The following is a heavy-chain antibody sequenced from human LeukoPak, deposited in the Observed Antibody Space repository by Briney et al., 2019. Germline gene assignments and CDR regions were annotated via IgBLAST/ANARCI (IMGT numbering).Heavy chain of an antibody. D-gene: IGHD6-13*01. J-gene: IGHJ4*02. V-gene: IGHV4-39*01. CDR1: GGSISSSSYY. CDR3: ARQGISSSSWYDHFDY. CDR2: IYYSGNT. Sequence: SETPSLTCTVSGGSISSSSYYWGWIRQPPGKGLEWIGSIYYSGNTYYNSSLKSRVTISVDTSKKQFSMKLSSVTAADTAVYYCARQGISSSSWYDHFDYWGQGTLVTVSS.